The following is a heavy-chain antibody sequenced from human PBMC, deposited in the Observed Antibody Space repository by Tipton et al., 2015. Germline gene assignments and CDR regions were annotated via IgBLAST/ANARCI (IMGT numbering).Heavy chain of an antibody. CDR2: ISDSGGSP. CDR3: AKQATVVDSGSDY. Sequence: LSLTCAVSAYSISTDYYWVWVRQTPGKGLEWVSVISDSGGSPYYADSVKGRFTISRDNSQNTLYLQMNSLRAEDTAVYYCAKQATVVDSGSDYWGQGTQVTVSS. V-gene: IGHV3-23*01. CDR1: AYSISTDY. D-gene: IGHD4-23*01. J-gene: IGHJ4*02.